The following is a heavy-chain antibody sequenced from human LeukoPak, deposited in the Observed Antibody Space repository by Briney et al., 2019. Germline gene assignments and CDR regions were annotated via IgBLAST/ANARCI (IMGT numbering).Heavy chain of an antibody. D-gene: IGHD2-2*01. Sequence: GGSLRLSCAASRFTFSNYAMSWVRQAPGKGLEWVSGISGSGGSTYYADSVKGRFTISRDNSKNTLYLQMNNLRAEDTAVCYCAKDDCSSSGCYVDYWGQGTLVTVSS. J-gene: IGHJ4*02. CDR1: RFTFSNYA. V-gene: IGHV3-23*01. CDR3: AKDDCSSSGCYVDY. CDR2: ISGSGGST.